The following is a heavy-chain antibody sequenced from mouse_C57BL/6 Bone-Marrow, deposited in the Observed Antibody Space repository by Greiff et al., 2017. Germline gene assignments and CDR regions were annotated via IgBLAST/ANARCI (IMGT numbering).Heavy chain of an antibody. D-gene: IGHD2-2*01. J-gene: IGHJ3*01. CDR1: GYTFTSYW. CDR3: ARSGYYGYDGAY. CDR2: IYPGSGST. Sequence: QVQLKASGAELVKPGASVKMSCKASGYTFTSYWITWVKQRPGQGLEWIGDIYPGSGSTNYNEKFKSKATLTVDTSSSTAYMQLSSLTSEDSAVYYCARSGYYGYDGAYWGQGTLVTVSA. V-gene: IGHV1-55*01.